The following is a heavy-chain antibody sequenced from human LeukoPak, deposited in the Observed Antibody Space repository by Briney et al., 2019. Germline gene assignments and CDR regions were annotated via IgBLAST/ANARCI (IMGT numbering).Heavy chain of an antibody. V-gene: IGHV5-51*01. J-gene: IGHJ4*02. CDR1: GYSFTNYW. Sequence: GESLKISCKGSGYSFTNYWIGWVCQMPGRGLEWIGIIYPGDSDTKYSPSFQGQVTISADRSISTAYLQWSSPKDSDTAVYYCARRIYAGKAFDYWGQGTLVTVSS. CDR2: IYPGDSDT. D-gene: IGHD4-23*01. CDR3: ARRIYAGKAFDY.